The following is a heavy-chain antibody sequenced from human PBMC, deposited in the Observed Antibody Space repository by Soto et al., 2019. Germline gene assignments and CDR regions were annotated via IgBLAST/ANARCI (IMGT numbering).Heavy chain of an antibody. CDR2: ISGSGGST. D-gene: IGHD3-3*01. Sequence: EVQLLESGGGLVQPGGSLRLSCAASGFTFSSYAMSWVRQAPGKGLEWVSAISGSGGSTYYADSVKGRFTISRDNSKNTLYLQMNSLRAEDTAVYYCAKSPPYYDFWSGPTWFDPWGQGTLVTVSS. CDR1: GFTFSSYA. J-gene: IGHJ5*02. CDR3: AKSPPYYDFWSGPTWFDP. V-gene: IGHV3-23*01.